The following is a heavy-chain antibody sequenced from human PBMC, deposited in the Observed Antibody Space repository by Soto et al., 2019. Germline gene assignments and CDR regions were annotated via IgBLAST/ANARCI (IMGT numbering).Heavy chain of an antibody. CDR3: AREGYSGYDSSGYFDY. V-gene: IGHV4-30-2*01. CDR1: GGSISSGGYS. Sequence: QLQLQESGSGLVKPSQTLSLTCAVSGGSISSGGYSWSWIRQPPGKGLEWIGYIYHSGSTYYNPSLXGRGXIXLDRSKNQFSLKLSSVTAADTAVYYCAREGYSGYDSSGYFDYWGQGTLVTVSS. D-gene: IGHD5-12*01. CDR2: IYHSGST. J-gene: IGHJ4*02.